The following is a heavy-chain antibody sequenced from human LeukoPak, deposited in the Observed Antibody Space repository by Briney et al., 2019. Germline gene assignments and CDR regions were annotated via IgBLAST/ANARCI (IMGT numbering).Heavy chain of an antibody. D-gene: IGHD3-22*01. CDR1: GGSISSYY. CDR2: IYYSGST. Sequence: PSETLSLTCTVSGGSISSYYWSWIRQPPGKGLEWIGYIYYSGSTNYNPSLKSRVTISVDTSKNQFSLELSSVTAADTAVYYCARGASYYDSSGYYYTDAFDIWGQGTMVTVSS. J-gene: IGHJ3*02. CDR3: ARGASYYDSSGYYYTDAFDI. V-gene: IGHV4-59*01.